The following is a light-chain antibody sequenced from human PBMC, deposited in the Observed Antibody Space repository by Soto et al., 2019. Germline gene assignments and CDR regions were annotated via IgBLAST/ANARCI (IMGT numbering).Light chain of an antibody. Sequence: DIQMTQSPSSLSASVGDRATITCQASQDISNYLNWYQQKPGKAPKLLIYDATNVETGVPSRFSGSGSGTDFTFTISSLQPEDIATYYCQQYDNLPLTFGGGTKVEIK. CDR2: DAT. V-gene: IGKV1-33*01. CDR3: QQYDNLPLT. CDR1: QDISNY. J-gene: IGKJ4*01.